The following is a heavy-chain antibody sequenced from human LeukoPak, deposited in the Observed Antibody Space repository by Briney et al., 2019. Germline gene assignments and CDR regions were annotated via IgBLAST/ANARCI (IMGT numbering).Heavy chain of an antibody. CDR1: GYTFSSYG. CDR2: ISAYNGNT. CDR3: ARRRGTTGTSYYGMDV. J-gene: IGHJ6*02. V-gene: IGHV1-18*01. D-gene: IGHD1-1*01. Sequence: ASVKVSCKTSGYTFSSYGISWVRQAPGQGLEWMGWISAYNGNTNYAQKLQGRVTMTTDTSTSTAYMELRSLRSDDTAVYYCARRRGTTGTSYYGMDVWGQGTTVTVSS.